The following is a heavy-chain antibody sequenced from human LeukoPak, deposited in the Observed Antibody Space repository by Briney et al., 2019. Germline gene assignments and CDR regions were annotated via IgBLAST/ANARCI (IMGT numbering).Heavy chain of an antibody. CDR1: GYSICSGNY. Sequence: SETLSLTCSVSGYSICSGNYWGWIRLPPGKGLQWIGSIYHSGSTYYNPSLKSRVTISVDTSKNQFSLKLSSVTAADTAVYYCAKGYCRGNSCYDDRGAFDYWGQGTLVTVSS. V-gene: IGHV4-38-2*02. J-gene: IGHJ4*02. CDR3: AKGYCRGNSCYDDRGAFDY. D-gene: IGHD2-2*01. CDR2: IYHSGST.